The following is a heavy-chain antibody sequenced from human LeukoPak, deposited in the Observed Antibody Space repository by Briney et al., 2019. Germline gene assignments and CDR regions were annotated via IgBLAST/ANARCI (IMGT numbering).Heavy chain of an antibody. V-gene: IGHV3-23*01. CDR1: GFTFSSYA. CDR3: AKEGSPAAGTLAYYFDY. CDR2: ISGSGGST. Sequence: SGGPLRLSCAASGFTFSSYAMSWVRQAPGKGMEWVSAISGSGGSTYYADSVKGRFTISRDNSKNTLYLQMNSLRAEDTAVYYCAKEGSPAAGTLAYYFDYWGQGTLVTVSS. J-gene: IGHJ4*02. D-gene: IGHD6-13*01.